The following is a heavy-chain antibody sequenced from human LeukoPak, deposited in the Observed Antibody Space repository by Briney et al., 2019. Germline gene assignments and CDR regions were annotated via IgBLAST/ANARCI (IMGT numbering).Heavy chain of an antibody. CDR1: GGSISDYY. V-gene: IGHV4-59*08. CDR2: IFYSGST. D-gene: IGHD3-3*01. CDR3: ATAPQSSGYYSY. Sequence: SETLSLTCTVSGGSISDYYWSWIRQSPGKGLEWIGYIFYSGSTNDNPSLKSRVTMSVDTSKNQVSLKLSSVTAADTAVYYCATAPQSSGYYSYWGQGTLVTVSS. J-gene: IGHJ4*02.